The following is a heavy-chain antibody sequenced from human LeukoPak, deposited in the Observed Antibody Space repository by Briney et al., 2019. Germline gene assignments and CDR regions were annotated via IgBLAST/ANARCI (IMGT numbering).Heavy chain of an antibody. D-gene: IGHD6-19*01. CDR1: GFTFSSYE. V-gene: IGHV3-48*03. Sequence: EGSLRLSCAASGFTFSSYEMNWVRQAPGKGLEWVSYISSSGSTIYYADSVKGRFTISRDNAKNSLYLQMNSLRAEDTAVYYCARPYSSGWYEFDYWGQGTLVTVSS. CDR3: ARPYSSGWYEFDY. J-gene: IGHJ4*02. CDR2: ISSSGSTI.